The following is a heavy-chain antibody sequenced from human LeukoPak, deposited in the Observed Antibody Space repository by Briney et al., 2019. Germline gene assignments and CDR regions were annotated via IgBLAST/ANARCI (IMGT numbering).Heavy chain of an antibody. D-gene: IGHD6-13*01. J-gene: IGHJ4*02. CDR3: ARVPYSSSWYYFDY. V-gene: IGHV4-38-2*02. CDR1: GYSIRNGYY. Sequence: SETLSLTCSVSGYSIRNGYYWGWIRQPPGKGLEWIGSAYHGGTSYYNPSLKSRVTISSDPSKNQFSLKLSSVTAADTAVYYCARVPYSSSWYYFDYWGQGTLVTVSS. CDR2: AYHGGTS.